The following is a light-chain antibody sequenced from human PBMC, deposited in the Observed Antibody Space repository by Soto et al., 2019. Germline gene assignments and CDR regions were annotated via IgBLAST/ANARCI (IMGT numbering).Light chain of an antibody. Sequence: ETVMTQSPATLSVSPGERVTLSCRASQTISTNLAWYQQRPGQAPRLLIYGASRRATDIPARFSGSGSGIEFTLTISSLQSEDFAVYYCLQYNNRPPFTFDQGTQLEIK. V-gene: IGKV3-15*01. CDR3: LQYNNRPPFT. CDR2: GAS. J-gene: IGKJ2*01. CDR1: QTISTN.